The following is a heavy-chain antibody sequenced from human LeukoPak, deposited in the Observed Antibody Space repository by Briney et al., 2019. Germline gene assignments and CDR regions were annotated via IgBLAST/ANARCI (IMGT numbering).Heavy chain of an antibody. Sequence: SETLSLTCTVSGGSISSYYWSWIRQPPGKGLEWIGHIYYSGSTNYNPSLKSRVTISVDTSKNQFSLKLSSVTAADTAVYYCARDSRDGYVDYWGQGTLVTVSS. V-gene: IGHV4-59*01. CDR3: ARDSRDGYVDY. CDR1: GGSISSYY. D-gene: IGHD5-24*01. J-gene: IGHJ4*02. CDR2: IYYSGST.